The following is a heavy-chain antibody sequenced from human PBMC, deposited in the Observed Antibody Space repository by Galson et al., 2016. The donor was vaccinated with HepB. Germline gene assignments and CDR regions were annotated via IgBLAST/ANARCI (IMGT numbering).Heavy chain of an antibody. V-gene: IGHV3-23*01. CDR3: AKDRGGRVDTGTLDY. D-gene: IGHD5-18*01. J-gene: IGHJ4*02. Sequence: SLRLSCAASGFTFSDHYTDWVRQAPGKGLEWVSAISGSGGSTYYADSVKGRFTISRDNSKNTLYLQMNSLRAGDAAVYYCAKDRGGRVDTGTLDYWGQGTLVTVSS. CDR2: ISGSGGST. CDR1: GFTFSDHY.